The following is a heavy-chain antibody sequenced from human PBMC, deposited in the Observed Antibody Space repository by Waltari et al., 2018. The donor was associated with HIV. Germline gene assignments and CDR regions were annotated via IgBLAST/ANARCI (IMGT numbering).Heavy chain of an antibody. CDR1: GFTFSSYS. D-gene: IGHD2-15*01. Sequence: EVQLVESGGGLVQPGGSLRLSCAASGFTFSSYSMNWVRQAPGKGLKWVSYISSTSNTIYYADSVKGRFTVSRDNAKNSLSLQMNSLRAEDTAVYFCAKEVVALPHYYYYGLDVWGQGTTVTVSS. CDR2: ISSTSNTI. CDR3: AKEVVALPHYYYYGLDV. J-gene: IGHJ6*02. V-gene: IGHV3-48*04.